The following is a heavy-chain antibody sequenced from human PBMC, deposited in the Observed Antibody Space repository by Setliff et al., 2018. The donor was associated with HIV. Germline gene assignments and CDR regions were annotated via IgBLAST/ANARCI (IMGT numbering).Heavy chain of an antibody. Sequence: PGGSLRLSCAASGFKFDDYTTHWVRQVPGKGLEWVSLISWDGGSTYYADSVKGRFTISRDNSKNSLYLQLNSLRTEDTALYYCAKDRQSFDYFDYWGQGTLVTVSS. CDR3: AKDRQSFDYFDY. CDR2: ISWDGGST. D-gene: IGHD3-3*01. V-gene: IGHV3-43*01. J-gene: IGHJ4*02. CDR1: GFKFDDYT.